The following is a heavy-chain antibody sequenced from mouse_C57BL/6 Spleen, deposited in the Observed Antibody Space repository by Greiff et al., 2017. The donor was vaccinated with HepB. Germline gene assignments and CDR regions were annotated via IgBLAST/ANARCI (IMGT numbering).Heavy chain of an antibody. D-gene: IGHD1-1*01. J-gene: IGHJ4*01. V-gene: IGHV5-16*01. CDR1: GFTFRDYY. CDR3: ARAHYYGSSMDY. CDR2: INYDGSST. Sequence: EVHLVESEGGLVQPGSSMKLSCTASGFTFRDYYMAWVRQVPEKGLEWVANINYDGSSTYYLDSLKSRFIISRDNAKNILYLQMSSLKSEDTATYYCARAHYYGSSMDYWGQRTSVTVSS.